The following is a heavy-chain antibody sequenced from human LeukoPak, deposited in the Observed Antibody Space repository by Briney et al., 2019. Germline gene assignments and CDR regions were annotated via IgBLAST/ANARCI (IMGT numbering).Heavy chain of an antibody. CDR3: ARGSWNYYYYYMDV. Sequence: SETLSLTCAVSGGSISSSNWWSWVRQPPGKGLEWIGEIYHSGSTNYNPSLKSRVTISVDTSKNQFSLKLRSVTAADTAVYYCARGSWNYYYYYMDVWGKGTTVTVSS. CDR2: IYHSGST. J-gene: IGHJ6*03. V-gene: IGHV4-4*02. CDR1: GGSISSSNW. D-gene: IGHD1-1*01.